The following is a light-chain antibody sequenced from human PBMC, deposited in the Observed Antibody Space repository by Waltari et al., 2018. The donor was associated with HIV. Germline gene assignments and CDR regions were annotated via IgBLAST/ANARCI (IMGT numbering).Light chain of an antibody. J-gene: IGKJ5*01. V-gene: IGKV3-20*01. CDR3: QQYGSSPPVT. CDR2: GAS. CDR1: QSVSSSY. Sequence: EIVLTQSPGTLSLPPGERATFSSRASQSVSSSYLAWYQQKPGQAPRLLIDGASSRATGIPDRFSGSGSGTDFTLTISRLEPEDFAVYYCQQYGSSPPVTFGQGTRLEIK.